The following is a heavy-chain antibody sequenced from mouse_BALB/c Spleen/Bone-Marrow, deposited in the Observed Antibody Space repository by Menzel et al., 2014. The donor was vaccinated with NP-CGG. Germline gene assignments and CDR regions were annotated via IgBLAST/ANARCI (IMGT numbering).Heavy chain of an antibody. CDR2: INPYNDVT. CDR3: VREGWLLRFDY. Sequence: VQLKESGPELVKPGTSVKMSCKASGYIFTSYVMDWVKQKPGQGLEWIGYINPYNDVTNYNEKFKGKATLTSDKSSSTAYMEVSSLTSEDSAVYYCVREGWLLRFDYWGQGTTLTVSS. V-gene: IGHV1-14*01. CDR1: GYIFTSYV. J-gene: IGHJ2*01. D-gene: IGHD2-3*01.